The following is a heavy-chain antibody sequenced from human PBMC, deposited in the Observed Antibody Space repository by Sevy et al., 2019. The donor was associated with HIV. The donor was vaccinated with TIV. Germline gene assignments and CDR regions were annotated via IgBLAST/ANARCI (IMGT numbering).Heavy chain of an antibody. J-gene: IGHJ4*02. CDR3: SMGSIVGAASDY. D-gene: IGHD1-26*01. V-gene: IGHV3-7*01. CDR2: IKQDGSEK. Sequence: GGSLRLSCAASGFTLSNYWMTWVRQAPGKGLEWVATIKQDGSEKYFVDSVKGRFTISRDNAKNSLYLQLNSLRAEDTAVYYWSMGSIVGAASDYWGQGTLVTVSS. CDR1: GFTLSNYW.